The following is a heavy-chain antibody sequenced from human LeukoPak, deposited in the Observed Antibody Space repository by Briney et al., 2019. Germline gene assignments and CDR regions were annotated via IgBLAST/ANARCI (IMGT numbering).Heavy chain of an antibody. Sequence: SETLSLTCTVSDGSISSYYWSWIRQPAGKGLEWIGRFYTSGSTNYNPSLKSRVTMSVDTSKNQFSLKLSSVTAADTAVYYCACSSSGWFWNYWGQGTLVTVSS. V-gene: IGHV4-4*07. D-gene: IGHD6-19*01. CDR1: DGSISSYY. J-gene: IGHJ4*02. CDR2: FYTSGST. CDR3: ACSSSGWFWNY.